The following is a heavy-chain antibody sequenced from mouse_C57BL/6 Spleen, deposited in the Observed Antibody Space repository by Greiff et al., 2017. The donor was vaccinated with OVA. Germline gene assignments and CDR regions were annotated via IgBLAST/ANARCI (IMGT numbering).Heavy chain of an antibody. D-gene: IGHD2-2*01. Sequence: VQLQQSGAELVRPGTSVKVSCKASGYAFTNYLIEWVKQRPGQGLEWLGVINPGSGGTNYNEMFKGQATLTADKSSSTAYMQLSSLTSEDSAVYFCARGGGNDVWYFDVWGTGTTVTVSS. CDR1: GYAFTNYL. V-gene: IGHV1-54*01. J-gene: IGHJ1*03. CDR2: INPGSGGT. CDR3: ARGGGNDVWYFDV.